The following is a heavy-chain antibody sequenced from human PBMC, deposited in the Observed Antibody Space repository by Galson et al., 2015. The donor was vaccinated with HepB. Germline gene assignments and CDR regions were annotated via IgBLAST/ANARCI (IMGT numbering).Heavy chain of an antibody. Sequence: SLRLSCAASGFGFTFSSYGMHWVRQAPGKGLEWVAVISYDGSNKYYADSVKGRFTISRDNSKDTLYLQMSSLRAEDAAVYYCAKATYDSGWKLPYYFYYGMDVWGQGTTVAVSS. D-gene: IGHD6-19*01. CDR2: ISYDGSNK. CDR3: AKATYDSGWKLPYYFYYGMDV. J-gene: IGHJ6*02. V-gene: IGHV3-30*18. CDR1: GFGFTFSSYG.